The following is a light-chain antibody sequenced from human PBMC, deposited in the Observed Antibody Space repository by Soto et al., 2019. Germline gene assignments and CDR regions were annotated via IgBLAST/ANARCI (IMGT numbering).Light chain of an antibody. CDR2: SNN. J-gene: IGLJ3*02. CDR1: SSNIGSNT. V-gene: IGLV1-44*01. CDR3: AAWDDSLNGWV. Sequence: VLTQPPSASGTPGQRVTISCSGSSSNIGSNTVNWYQQLPGTAPKLLIYSNNQRPSGVPDRFSGSKSGTSASLAVSGLQSEDEADYYCAAWDDSLNGWVFGGGTKLTVL.